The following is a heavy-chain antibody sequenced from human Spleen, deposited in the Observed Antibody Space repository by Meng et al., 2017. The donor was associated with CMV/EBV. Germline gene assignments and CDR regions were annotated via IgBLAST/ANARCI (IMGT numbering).Heavy chain of an antibody. Sequence: GESLKISCKGSGYNFISYWIGWVRQMPGKGLEWMGIIYPGDSDTKYSPSFQGQVTLSADRSNGTAYLHWSSLKASDTAISYCARRGSGSYSPRVTFDYWGQGTLVTVSS. CDR1: GYNFISYW. CDR3: ARRGSGSYSPRVTFDY. CDR2: IYPGDSDT. V-gene: IGHV5-51*01. D-gene: IGHD3-10*01. J-gene: IGHJ4*02.